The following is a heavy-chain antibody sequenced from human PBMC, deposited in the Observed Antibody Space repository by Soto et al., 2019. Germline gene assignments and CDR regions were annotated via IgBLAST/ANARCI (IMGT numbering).Heavy chain of an antibody. CDR3: ARDFSAHSSLLSRRMDV. J-gene: IGHJ6*02. D-gene: IGHD2-15*01. Sequence: GGSLRLSCAASGFTFSSYGMHWVRQAPGKGLEWVAVIWYDGSNKYYADSVKGRFTISRDNSKNTLYLQMNSLRAEATALYYCARDFSAHSSLLSRRMDVWGQGTTVTVSS. V-gene: IGHV3-33*01. CDR2: IWYDGSNK. CDR1: GFTFSSYG.